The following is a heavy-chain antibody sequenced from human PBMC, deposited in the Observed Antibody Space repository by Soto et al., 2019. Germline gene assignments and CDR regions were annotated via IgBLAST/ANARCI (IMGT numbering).Heavy chain of an antibody. CDR1: GGSISSGGYY. Sequence: SETLSVTCTVSGGSISSGGYYWSWIRQHPGKGLEWIGYIYYSGSTNYNPSLKSRVTISVDTSKNQFSLKLSSVTAADTAVYYCARAFLSVVPSGRGWFDPWGQGTLVTVSS. CDR3: ARAFLSVVPSGRGWFDP. CDR2: IYYSGST. V-gene: IGHV4-61*08. D-gene: IGHD1-26*01. J-gene: IGHJ5*02.